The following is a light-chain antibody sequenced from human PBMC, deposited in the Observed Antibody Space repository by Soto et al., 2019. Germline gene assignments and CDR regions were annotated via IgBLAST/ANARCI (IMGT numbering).Light chain of an antibody. Sequence: EIVMTQSPATLSVSPGETAILSCRASQSVGKSVAWYQQKPGQTPRLLMYDAAGRATGVPDSFSGSGAGTGVTLIITNLPSEDFAVYYCQQYSEWPFPFGPGTRVDIK. CDR2: DAA. V-gene: IGKV3-15*01. CDR3: QQYSEWPFP. J-gene: IGKJ3*01. CDR1: QSVGKS.